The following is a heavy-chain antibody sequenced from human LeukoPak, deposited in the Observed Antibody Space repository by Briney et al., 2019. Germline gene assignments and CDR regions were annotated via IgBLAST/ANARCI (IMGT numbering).Heavy chain of an antibody. CDR2: IKQDGSEK. CDR1: GFTFSSYW. Sequence: PGGSLRLSCAASGFTFSSYWMSWVRQAPGKGLEWVANIKQDGSEKYYVDSVKGRFTISRDNAKNSLYLQMDSLRADDTAVYYCAKGNFRLDYWGQGTLVPVCS. V-gene: IGHV3-7*01. J-gene: IGHJ4*02. D-gene: IGHD1-7*01. CDR3: AKGNFRLDY.